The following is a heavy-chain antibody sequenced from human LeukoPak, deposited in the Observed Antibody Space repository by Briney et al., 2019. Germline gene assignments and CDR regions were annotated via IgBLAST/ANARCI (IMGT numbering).Heavy chain of an antibody. CDR3: ARNAPLRNDGWPLFDY. J-gene: IGHJ4*02. Sequence: PGGSLRLSCAASGFTFRNYHMSWIRQAPGKGLEWLSYITSSGDTIYYADSMKGRFTISRDNAKNSLYLQINSLRVKDTAVYYCARNAPLRNDGWPLFDYWGQGTLVTVSS. CDR2: ITSSGDTI. D-gene: IGHD1-1*01. V-gene: IGHV3-11*01. CDR1: GFTFRNYH.